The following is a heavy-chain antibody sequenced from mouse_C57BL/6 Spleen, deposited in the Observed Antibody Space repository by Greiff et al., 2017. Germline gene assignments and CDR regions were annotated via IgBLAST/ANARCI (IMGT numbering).Heavy chain of an antibody. CDR1: GYTFTSYD. Sequence: VQLQQSGPELVKPGASVKLSCKASGYTFTSYDINWVKQRPGQGLEWIGGIYPRDGSTKYNEKFKGKATLTDNTSSSTSYMELHSLTSEDSAVYFCATYWDVGWFAYWGQGTLVTVSA. CDR2: IYPRDGST. J-gene: IGHJ3*01. CDR3: ATYWDVGWFAY. V-gene: IGHV1-85*01. D-gene: IGHD4-1*01.